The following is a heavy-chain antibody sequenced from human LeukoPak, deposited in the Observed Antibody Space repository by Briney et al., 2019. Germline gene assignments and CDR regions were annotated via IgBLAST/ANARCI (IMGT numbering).Heavy chain of an antibody. J-gene: IGHJ4*02. CDR1: GFTFSSYD. CDR2: IGTAGDT. CDR3: ARGGRYSSVWYVDY. Sequence: GGSLRLSCAASGFTFSSYDMHWVRQATGKGLEWVSAIGTAGDTYYPGSVKGRFTISRENAKNSLYLQMNSLRAGDTAVYYCARGGRYSSVWYVDYWGQGTLVTVSS. V-gene: IGHV3-13*01. D-gene: IGHD6-19*01.